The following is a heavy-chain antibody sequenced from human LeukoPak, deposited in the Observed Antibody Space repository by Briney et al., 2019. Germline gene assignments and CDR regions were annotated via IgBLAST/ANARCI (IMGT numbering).Heavy chain of an antibody. CDR1: GFTFSSHW. CDR2: IKQDGSEK. CDR3: VRVGTSFDI. D-gene: IGHD7-27*01. V-gene: IGHV3-7*01. Sequence: HPGGSLRLSCAGSGFTFSSHWMSWVRQAPGKGLQWVANIKQDGSEKNYVDSVKGRFTISRDNAKNSLFLQMSTLRVEDTAVYYCVRVGTSFDIWGQGTMVTVSS. J-gene: IGHJ3*02.